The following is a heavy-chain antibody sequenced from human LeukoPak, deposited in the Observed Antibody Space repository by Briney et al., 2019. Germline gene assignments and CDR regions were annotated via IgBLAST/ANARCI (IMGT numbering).Heavy chain of an antibody. J-gene: IGHJ3*02. V-gene: IGHV4-61*02. Sequence: SETLSLTCTVSGGSISSGSYYWSWIRQPAGQGLEGIGRIYTSGSTNYNPSLKRRGTISVDTSKTHCSLKLSSLTAADTAVYYCARDMVPAAMRVAGTHGAFDIWAKGQWSPPLQ. D-gene: IGHD2-2*01. CDR3: ARDMVPAAMRVAGTHGAFDI. CDR1: GGSISSGSYY. CDR2: IYTSGST.